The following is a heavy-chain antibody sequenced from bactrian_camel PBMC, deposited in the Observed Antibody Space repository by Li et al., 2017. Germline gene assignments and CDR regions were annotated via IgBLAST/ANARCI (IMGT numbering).Heavy chain of an antibody. D-gene: IGHD6*01. J-gene: IGHJ4*01. Sequence: VQLVESGGGSVQAGGSLRLSCAVPGYIDSSKCMAWFRQAPGKEREGVAVIDNRGETSYPVSVKGRFTISKDNAKHNLYLQMNSLKPEDTAMYFCAADVVCHTVVNQPEHLLYWGQGTQV. CDR2: IDNRGET. V-gene: IGHV3S53*01. CDR3: AADVVCHTVVNQPEHLLY. CDR1: GYIDSSKC.